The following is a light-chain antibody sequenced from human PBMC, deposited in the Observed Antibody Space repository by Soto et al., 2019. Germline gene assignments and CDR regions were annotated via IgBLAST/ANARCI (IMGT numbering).Light chain of an antibody. CDR2: EDD. Sequence: NFMLTQPHSVSESPGKTVTISCTGSGGSVASNYVQWYQQRPGSAPTIVIYEDDQRPSGVPDRFSGSIDSSSNSASLTISGLKTEDEADYYCQSYDNNNPVVFGGGTKLTVL. CDR1: GGSVASNY. J-gene: IGLJ2*01. V-gene: IGLV6-57*02. CDR3: QSYDNNNPVV.